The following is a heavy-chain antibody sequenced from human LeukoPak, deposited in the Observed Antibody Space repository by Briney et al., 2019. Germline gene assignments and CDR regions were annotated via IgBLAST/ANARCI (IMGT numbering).Heavy chain of an antibody. CDR3: AKDLRGSSWYLFRNPFFDY. V-gene: IGHV3-43*02. Sequence: GGSLRLSCAASGFTFDDYAMHWVRQAPGKGLEWVSLISGDGGSTYYADSVKGRFTISRDNSKNSLCPQMNSLRTEDTALYYCAKDLRGSSWYLFRNPFFDYWGQGTLVTVSS. CDR1: GFTFDDYA. CDR2: ISGDGGST. J-gene: IGHJ4*02. D-gene: IGHD6-13*01.